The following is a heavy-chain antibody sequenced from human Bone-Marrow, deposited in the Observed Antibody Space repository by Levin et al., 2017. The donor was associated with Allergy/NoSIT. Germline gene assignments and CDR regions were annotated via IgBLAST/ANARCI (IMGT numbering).Heavy chain of an antibody. CDR1: GFTFVNHG. CDR3: AKTGGNHRHEFDS. J-gene: IGHJ4*02. CDR2: SSYDGSDE. V-gene: IGHV3-30*18. D-gene: IGHD1-1*01. Sequence: GGSLRLSCVGSGFTFVNHGIHWVRQAPGKGLEWVSVSSYDGSDEYYGESVRGRITMSRDNSKNTVYLQIDTVRPDDTALYYCAKTGGNHRHEFDSWGQGILVTVSS.